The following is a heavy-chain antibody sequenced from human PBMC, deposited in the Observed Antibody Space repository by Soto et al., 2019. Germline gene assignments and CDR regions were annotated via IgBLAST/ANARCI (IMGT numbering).Heavy chain of an antibody. J-gene: IGHJ6*02. V-gene: IGHV4-59*01. CDR2: GST. CDR3: AGPSTHLMVSGGYGMDV. D-gene: IGHD3-10*01. Sequence: GSTNYNYSLKSRVAIAEDTSKNQFSLTLSSVTAADTAIFYCAGPSTHLMVSGGYGMDVWGQGTTVTVSS.